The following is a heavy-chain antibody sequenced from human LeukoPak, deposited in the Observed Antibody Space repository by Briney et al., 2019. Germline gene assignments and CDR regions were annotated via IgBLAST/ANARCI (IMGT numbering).Heavy chain of an antibody. CDR2: ISRDSVIR. V-gene: IGHV3-48*01. D-gene: IGHD4-11*01. J-gene: IGHJ4*02. CDR1: GFIFSRDS. CDR3: ARQTPYSNYYVDY. Sequence: PGGSLRLSCAASGFIFSRDSMNWVRQAPGRGLEWISYISRDSVIRYYADSVRGRFTISRDNSKNTLSLQMNSLRAEDTAVYYCARQTPYSNYYVDYWGQGTLVTVSS.